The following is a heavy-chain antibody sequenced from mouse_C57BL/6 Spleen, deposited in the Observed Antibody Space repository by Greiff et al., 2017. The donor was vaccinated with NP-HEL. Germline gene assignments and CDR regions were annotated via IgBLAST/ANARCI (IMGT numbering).Heavy chain of an antibody. CDR2: ISDGGSYT. J-gene: IGHJ3*01. CDR1: GFTFSSYA. CDR3: ARDKNGYDRWFAY. D-gene: IGHD2-3*01. Sequence: EVKLMESGGGLVKPGGSLKLSCAASGFTFSSYAMSWVRQTPEKRLEWVATISDGGSYTYYPDNVKGRFTISRDNAKNNLYLQMSHLKSEDTAMYYCARDKNGYDRWFAYWGQGTLVTVSA. V-gene: IGHV5-4*01.